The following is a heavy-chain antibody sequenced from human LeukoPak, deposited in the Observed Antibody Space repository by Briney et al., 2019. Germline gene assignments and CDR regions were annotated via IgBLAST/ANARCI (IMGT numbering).Heavy chain of an antibody. Sequence: PGGSLRLSCAVSGFIFSSSGIHWVRQAPGKGLVWVAGISYDGSEKYYAESVKGRFTIPRDNSKTTVYLQMNSLKIEDTAVYYCAKDLLAVTAPKAYFDFWGQGTLVTVSS. D-gene: IGHD2-21*02. J-gene: IGHJ4*02. V-gene: IGHV3-30*18. CDR1: GFIFSSSG. CDR3: AKDLLAVTAPKAYFDF. CDR2: ISYDGSEK.